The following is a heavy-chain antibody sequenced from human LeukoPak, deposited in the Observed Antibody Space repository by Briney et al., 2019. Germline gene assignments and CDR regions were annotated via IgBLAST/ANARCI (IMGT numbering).Heavy chain of an antibody. V-gene: IGHV4-39*07. D-gene: IGHD5-12*01. CDR3: AREEGGYAVYYYYYMDV. CDR2: IYYSGST. CDR1: GGSISSGSYY. J-gene: IGHJ6*03. Sequence: SETLSLTCTVSGGSISSGSYYWGWIRQPPGKGLEWIGSIYYSGSTYYNPSLKSRVTISVDTSKNQFSLKLSSVTAADTAVYYCAREEGGYAVYYYYYMDVWGKGTTVTVSS.